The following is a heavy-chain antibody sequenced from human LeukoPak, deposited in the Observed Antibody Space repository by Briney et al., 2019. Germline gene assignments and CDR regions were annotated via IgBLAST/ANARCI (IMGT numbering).Heavy chain of an antibody. CDR1: GGTFSSYA. J-gene: IGHJ4*02. Sequence: SVKVSCKASGGTFSSYAISWVRQAPGQGLEWMGRIIPILGIANYAQKFQGRVTITADKSTSTAYMELSSLRSGDTAVYYCARDRAPVYYDSSGYYRGHFDYWGQGTLVTVSS. D-gene: IGHD3-22*01. CDR3: ARDRAPVYYDSSGYYRGHFDY. CDR2: IIPILGIA. V-gene: IGHV1-69*04.